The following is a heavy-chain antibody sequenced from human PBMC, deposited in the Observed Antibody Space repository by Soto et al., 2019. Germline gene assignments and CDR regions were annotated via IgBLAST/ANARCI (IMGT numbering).Heavy chain of an antibody. D-gene: IGHD3-3*01. CDR2: ISGSDGKT. J-gene: IGHJ4*02. Sequence: GGSLRLSCAASGFSFGSYALSWVRQAPGKGLEWVSTISGSDGKTFYVDSVKGRFSISRDTSQSTLYLQMNSLRADDTAIYYCARWSYLDYWGQGTRVTV. V-gene: IGHV3-23*01. CDR1: GFSFGSYA. CDR3: ARWSYLDY.